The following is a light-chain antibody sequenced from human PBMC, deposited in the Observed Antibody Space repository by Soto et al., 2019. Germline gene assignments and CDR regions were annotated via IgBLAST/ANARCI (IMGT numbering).Light chain of an antibody. CDR3: KNYNSALLFT. CDR2: AAS. J-gene: IGKJ3*01. CDR1: KGISTY. V-gene: IGKV1-27*01. Sequence: DIQITQSPSSLSASVGDRVTITCRAIKGISTYLAWYQQKPGKVNNRLIYAASTLLSGVPSRFSGSGSGTDFTLTISSLQPEDVATYYCKNYNSALLFTFGPGTKVDIK.